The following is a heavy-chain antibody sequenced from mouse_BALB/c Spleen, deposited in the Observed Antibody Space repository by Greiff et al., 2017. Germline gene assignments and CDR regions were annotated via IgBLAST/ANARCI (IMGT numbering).Heavy chain of an antibody. CDR3: NGLNYYGSLDY. J-gene: IGHJ2*01. Sequence: EVMLVESGAELVRSGASVKLSCTASGFNIKDYYMHWVKQRPEQGLEWIGWIDPENGDTEYAPKFQGKATMTADTSSNTAYLQLSSLTSEDTAVYYCNGLNYYGSLDYWGQGTTLTVSS. V-gene: IGHV14-4*02. CDR2: IDPENGDT. CDR1: GFNIKDYY. D-gene: IGHD1-1*01.